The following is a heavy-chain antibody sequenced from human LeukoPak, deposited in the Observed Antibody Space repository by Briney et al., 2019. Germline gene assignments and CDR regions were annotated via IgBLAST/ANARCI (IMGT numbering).Heavy chain of an antibody. CDR3: ARDSYNYGSGSFDY. CDR1: RGSISNYY. CDR2: ISYSGTT. D-gene: IGHD5-18*01. V-gene: IGHV4-59*01. Sequence: SETLSLTRTVSRGSISNYYWSWIRQPPGKGLEWIGYISYSGTTKYNPSLKGRVTISVDTSKSQFSLNLSSVTAADTAVYYCARDSYNYGSGSFDYWGQGTLVTASS. J-gene: IGHJ4*02.